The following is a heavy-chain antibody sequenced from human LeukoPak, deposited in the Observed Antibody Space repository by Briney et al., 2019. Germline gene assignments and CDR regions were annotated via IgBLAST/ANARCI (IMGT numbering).Heavy chain of an antibody. CDR3: GEDGFEGWVLYFDY. V-gene: IGHV3-23*01. CDR2: ISGSGGST. Sequence: AGYLRLSCAASGFTFSSYAMSWVPQAPGKGLEWVFAISGSGGSTYYANSVRGRFTISRDTSKTTLYLQMCRLCDEDTVVYYGGEDGFEGWVLYFDYWGRGTLVTVSS. J-gene: IGHJ4*02. D-gene: IGHD3-16*01. CDR1: GFTFSSYA.